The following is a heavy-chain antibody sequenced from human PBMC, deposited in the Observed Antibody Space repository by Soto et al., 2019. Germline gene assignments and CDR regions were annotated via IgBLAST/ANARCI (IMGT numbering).Heavy chain of an antibody. V-gene: IGHV1-2*04. CDR3: ARGRFLEWLLYGGGAFDI. Sequence: QVQLVQSGAEVKKPGASVKVSCKASGYTFTGYYMHWVRQAPGQGLEWMGWINPNSGGTNYAQKFQGWVTMTRDTSISTAYMELSRLRSDDTAVYYCARGRFLEWLLYGGGAFDIWGQGTMVTVSS. D-gene: IGHD3-3*01. J-gene: IGHJ3*02. CDR1: GYTFTGYY. CDR2: INPNSGGT.